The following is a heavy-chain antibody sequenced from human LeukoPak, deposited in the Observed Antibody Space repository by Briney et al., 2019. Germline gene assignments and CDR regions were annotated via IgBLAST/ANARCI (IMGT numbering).Heavy chain of an antibody. CDR3: ARERSGDYFDS. D-gene: IGHD3-3*01. Sequence: GGSLRLSCAASGFTFSSYWMSWVRQAPGKGLEWVANIKQDGSDKYYVDSVKGRFTISRDNAKNSLYLQMNSLRVEDTAMYCCARERSGDYFDSWGQGTLVIVSS. J-gene: IGHJ4*02. CDR2: IKQDGSDK. V-gene: IGHV3-7*01. CDR1: GFTFSSYW.